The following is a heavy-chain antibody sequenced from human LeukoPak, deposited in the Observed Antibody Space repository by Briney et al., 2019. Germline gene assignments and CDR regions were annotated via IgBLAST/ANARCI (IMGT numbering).Heavy chain of an antibody. CDR1: GFTVSSNY. CDR2: IYSGGST. Sequence: GGSLRLSCAASGFTVSSNYMSWVRQAPGKGLEWVSVIYSGGSTYYADSVKGRFTISRDNSKNTLYLQMNSLRAEDTAVYYCAKDQTYDSSGPVDYWGQGTLVTVSS. V-gene: IGHV3-53*05. J-gene: IGHJ4*02. D-gene: IGHD3-22*01. CDR3: AKDQTYDSSGPVDY.